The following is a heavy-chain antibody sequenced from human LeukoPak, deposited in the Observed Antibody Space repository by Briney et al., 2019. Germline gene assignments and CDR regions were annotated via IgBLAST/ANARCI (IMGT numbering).Heavy chain of an antibody. V-gene: IGHV3-23*01. Sequence: GGSLRLSCAASGFTFSSYWMSWVRQAPGKGLEWVSSVSDSDENTYYADSVKGRFTISRDNSKNTLFLQMDTLRAEDTAVYYCAKDRYCSGGSCYRTLDYWGQGTLVTVSS. CDR3: AKDRYCSGGSCYRTLDY. CDR1: GFTFSSYW. CDR2: VSDSDENT. D-gene: IGHD2-15*01. J-gene: IGHJ4*02.